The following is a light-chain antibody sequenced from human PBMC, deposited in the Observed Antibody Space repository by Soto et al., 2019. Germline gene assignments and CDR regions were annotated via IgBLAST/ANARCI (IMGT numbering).Light chain of an antibody. V-gene: IGKV1-33*01. Sequence: DIQMTQSPSSLSASVGDRVTITCQASQAISNYLNWYQQKPGKAPKLLNYDESNLETGVPSRFSGSETGTDFTFTISSLQPEDIATYYCQQYDNLPALTFGGGTKVEIK. J-gene: IGKJ4*01. CDR3: QQYDNLPALT. CDR2: DES. CDR1: QAISNY.